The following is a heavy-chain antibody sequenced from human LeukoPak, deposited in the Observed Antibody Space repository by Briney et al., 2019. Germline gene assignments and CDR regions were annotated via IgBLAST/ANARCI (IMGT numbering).Heavy chain of an antibody. CDR3: AKDQRITMVRGVSLYWYFDL. J-gene: IGHJ2*01. D-gene: IGHD3-10*01. CDR2: IYSGGST. V-gene: IGHV3-66*01. Sequence: GGSLRLSCATSGFTVSNTYMNWVRQAPGKGLEWVSVIYSGGSTYYADSVKGRFTISRDNSKNTLFLQMNSLRAEDTAVYYCAKDQRITMVRGVSLYWYFDLWGRGTLVTVSS. CDR1: GFTVSNTY.